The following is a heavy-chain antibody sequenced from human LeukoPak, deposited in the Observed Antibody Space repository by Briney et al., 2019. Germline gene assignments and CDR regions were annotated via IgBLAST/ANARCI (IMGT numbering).Heavy chain of an antibody. CDR2: INSNRVDT. D-gene: IGHD6-19*01. J-gene: IGHJ4*02. CDR3: ARGPHSSGWYLDY. V-gene: IGHV1-2*02. CDR1: GYTLTVYY. Sequence: ASVKVSCKASGYTLTVYYLHGVRHARAQGREEMGCINSNRVDTHYAQKFQGRVTMTRDTSISPAYMELSRLRSDDTAVYYCARGPHSSGWYLDYWGQGTLVTVSS.